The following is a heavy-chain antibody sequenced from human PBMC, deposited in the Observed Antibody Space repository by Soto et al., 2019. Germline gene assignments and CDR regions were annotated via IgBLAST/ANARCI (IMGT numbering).Heavy chain of an antibody. CDR2: ISGSGGST. Sequence: EVQLLESGGGLVQPGGSLRLSCAASGFTFSSYAMSWVRQAPGKGLEWVSAISGSGGSTYYADSVKGRFTISRDNSKNTLYLQMNSLRAEDTAVYYCAKDLSPSEWELLFGAFYNWGQGTMVTVSS. J-gene: IGHJ3*02. D-gene: IGHD1-26*01. V-gene: IGHV3-23*01. CDR3: AKDLSPSEWELLFGAFYN. CDR1: GFTFSSYA.